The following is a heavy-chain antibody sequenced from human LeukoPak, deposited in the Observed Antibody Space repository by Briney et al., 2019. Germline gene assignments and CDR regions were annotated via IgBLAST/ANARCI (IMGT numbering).Heavy chain of an antibody. CDR3: ARVRSLYYFDY. V-gene: IGHV4-34*01. J-gene: IGHJ4*02. CDR2: ISHSGST. Sequence: PSETLSLTCAVCGGSFSGYYWSWIRQPPGKGLEWIGEISHSGSTNYNPSLKSRVTISVDTSKNQFSLKLSSVTAADTAVYYCARVRSLYYFDYWGQGTLVTVSS. CDR1: GGSFSGYY.